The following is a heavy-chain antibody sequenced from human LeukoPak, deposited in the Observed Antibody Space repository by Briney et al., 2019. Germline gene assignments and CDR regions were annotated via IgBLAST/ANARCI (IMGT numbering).Heavy chain of an antibody. J-gene: IGHJ6*02. V-gene: IGHV1-46*01. CDR3: ARARELRFLAQYYYYGMDV. CDR1: GYSFTSYY. Sequence: ASVKVSCKASGYSFTSYYMHWVRQAPGQGLEWMGIIDPSGGSTNYAQKFQGRITMTRDTSTSTVYMELSSLRSEDTAVYYCARARELRFLAQYYYYGMDVWGQGTTVTVSS. D-gene: IGHD3-3*01. CDR2: IDPSGGST.